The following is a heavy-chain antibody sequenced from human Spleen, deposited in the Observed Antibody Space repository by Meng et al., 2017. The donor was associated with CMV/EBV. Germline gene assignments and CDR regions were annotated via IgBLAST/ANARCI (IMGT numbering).Heavy chain of an antibody. Sequence: ASVKVSCKASGYIFTKYGVNWMRQAPGQGPEWMGWISAYNGDTMYAPKVQGRVTMTRDTSISTAYMELSRLRSDDTAVYYCARVYCDTISCYSQVSWFDPWGQGTLVTVSS. D-gene: IGHD2-2*02. CDR3: ARVYCDTISCYSQVSWFDP. J-gene: IGHJ5*02. CDR1: GYIFTKYG. CDR2: ISAYNGDT. V-gene: IGHV1-18*01.